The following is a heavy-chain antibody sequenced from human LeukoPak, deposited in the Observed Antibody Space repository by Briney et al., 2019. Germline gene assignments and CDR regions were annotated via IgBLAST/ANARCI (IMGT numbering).Heavy chain of an antibody. CDR2: ISSSGSII. J-gene: IGHJ4*02. D-gene: IGHD7-27*01. Sequence: EGSLRLSCASSGFAFSDYEMNWVRQAPGKGLEWVSYISSSGSIIYYADSEKGRFTISRDNAKRSLFLQMNSLRVEDTAVYYCARTMWGFDYWGQGTLVTVSS. CDR3: ARTMWGFDY. V-gene: IGHV3-48*03. CDR1: GFAFSDYE.